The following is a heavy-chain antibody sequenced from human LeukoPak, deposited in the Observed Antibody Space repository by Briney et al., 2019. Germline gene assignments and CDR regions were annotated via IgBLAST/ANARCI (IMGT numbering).Heavy chain of an antibody. Sequence: GGSLRLSCAASGFTFSSYSMNWVRQAPGEGLEWVSSISSSSSYIYYADSVKGRFTISRDNAKNSLYLQMNSLRAEDTAVYYSARAHSSGWHWFDPCGQGTLVTVSS. CDR3: ARAHSSGWHWFDP. J-gene: IGHJ5*02. D-gene: IGHD6-19*01. V-gene: IGHV3-21*01. CDR2: ISSSSSYI. CDR1: GFTFSSYS.